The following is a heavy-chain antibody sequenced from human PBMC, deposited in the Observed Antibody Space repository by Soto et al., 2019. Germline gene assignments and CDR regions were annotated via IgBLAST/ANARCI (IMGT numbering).Heavy chain of an antibody. V-gene: IGHV3-33*01. CDR2: ILYDGSNK. CDR3: ARDTNWGYWYFDL. CDR1: GFTFSTYG. J-gene: IGHJ2*01. Sequence: QVQLVESGGGVVQPGKSLRLSCAASGFTFSTYGMHWVRQAPGKGLEWVAVILYDGSNKYYADSVKGRFTIARDNSKNTLYLQMNSLRPEDTAVYYCARDTNWGYWYFDLWGRGTLVTVSS. D-gene: IGHD7-27*01.